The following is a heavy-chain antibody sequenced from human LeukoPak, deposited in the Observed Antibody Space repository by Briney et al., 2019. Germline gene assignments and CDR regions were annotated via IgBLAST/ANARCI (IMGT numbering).Heavy chain of an antibody. CDR3: ARRGSSGYYADTFDI. Sequence: PGESLKISCKVSGYSFTSYWISWVRQMPGKGLEWMGRIDPSDSYTNYRPSSHGHVTISADKSISTAYLQWSSLKASDTAVYYCARRGSSGYYADTFDIWGQGTMVTVSS. V-gene: IGHV5-10-1*01. CDR1: GYSFTSYW. J-gene: IGHJ3*02. D-gene: IGHD3-22*01. CDR2: IDPSDSYT.